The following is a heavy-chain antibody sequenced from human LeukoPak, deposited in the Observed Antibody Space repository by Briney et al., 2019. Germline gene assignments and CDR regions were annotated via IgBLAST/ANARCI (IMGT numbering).Heavy chain of an antibody. CDR1: GGSFSGYY. Sequence: SETLSLTCAVYGGSFSGYYWSWIRQPPGKGLEWIGEINHSGSTNYNPSLKSRVTISVDTSKNQFSLKLSSVTAADTAVYYCASVIGRARGKTPRSDYWGQGTLVTVSS. CDR3: ASVIGRARGKTPRSDY. J-gene: IGHJ4*02. CDR2: INHSGST. V-gene: IGHV4-34*01.